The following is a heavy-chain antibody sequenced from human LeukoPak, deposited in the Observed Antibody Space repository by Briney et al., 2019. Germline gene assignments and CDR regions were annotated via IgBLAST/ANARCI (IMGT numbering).Heavy chain of an antibody. CDR2: IYYSGST. CDR1: GGSISSYY. J-gene: IGHJ6*03. CDR3: ARASMDSSDYFDPGVSDPADYYYYYMDV. D-gene: IGHD3-22*01. V-gene: IGHV4-59*01. Sequence: SETLSLTCTVSGGSISSYYWSWIRQPPGKGLEWIGYIYYSGSTNYNPSLKSRVTISVDTSKNQFSLKLSSVTAADTAVYYCARASMDSSDYFDPGVSDPADYYYYYMDVWGKGTTVTISS.